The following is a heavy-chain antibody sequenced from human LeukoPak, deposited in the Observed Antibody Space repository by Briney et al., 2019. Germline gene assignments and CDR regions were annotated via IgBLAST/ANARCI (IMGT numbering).Heavy chain of an antibody. CDR1: GGSISSYY. D-gene: IGHD6-19*01. CDR2: IYYSGST. Sequence: PSETLSLTCTVSGGSISSYYWSWIRQPPGKGLEWIGYIYYSGSTNYNPSLKSRVTISVDTSKNQFSLKLSSVTAADTAVYYCARHIAKGGGWYDTTYYDYYMDVWGKGTTFTVSS. V-gene: IGHV4-59*08. J-gene: IGHJ6*03. CDR3: ARHIAKGGGWYDTTYYDYYMDV.